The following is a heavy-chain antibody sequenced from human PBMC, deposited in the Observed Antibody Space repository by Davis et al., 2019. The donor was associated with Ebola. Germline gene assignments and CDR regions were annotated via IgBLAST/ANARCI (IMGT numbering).Heavy chain of an antibody. D-gene: IGHD3-22*01. Sequence: GESLNTPCIASGFNFGTYAIRRVRQAPGQGLGWVSSIRCSGFTKFSADSGKGRFTISRDNSKNTLYLQMNSLRAEDTALYYCAKRPEAGDSWGQGTLVTVSS. CDR1: GFNFGTYA. CDR2: IRCSGFTK. J-gene: IGHJ4*02. V-gene: IGHV3-23*01. CDR3: AKRPEAGDS.